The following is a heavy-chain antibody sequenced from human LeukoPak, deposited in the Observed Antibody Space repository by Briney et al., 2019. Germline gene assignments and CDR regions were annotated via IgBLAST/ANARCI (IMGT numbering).Heavy chain of an antibody. V-gene: IGHV3-66*01. CDR2: IYCGGST. CDR1: GFTVSSNY. J-gene: IGHJ1*01. D-gene: IGHD3-22*01. CDR3: ARSYYYDSSGYPGGYFQH. Sequence: GGSERLSCAASGFTVSSNYMSWVRQAPGKGLEWVSVIYCGGSTYYADSVKGRFTISSDNSKNTLYLQMNSLRAEDTAVYYCARSYYYDSSGYPGGYFQHWGQG.